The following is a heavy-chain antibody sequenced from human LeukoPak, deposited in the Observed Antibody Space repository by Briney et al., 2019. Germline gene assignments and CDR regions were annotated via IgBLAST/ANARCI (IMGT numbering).Heavy chain of an antibody. CDR2: INHSGST. Sequence: SETLSLTCTVSGGSISSSSYYCGWIRQPPGKGLEWIGEINHSGSTNYNPSLKSRITISLDTSKNQFSLKLSSVTAADTAVYYCATENGFNDYWGQGTLVTVSS. D-gene: IGHD2-8*01. J-gene: IGHJ4*02. CDR1: GGSISSSSYY. V-gene: IGHV4-39*07. CDR3: ATENGFNDY.